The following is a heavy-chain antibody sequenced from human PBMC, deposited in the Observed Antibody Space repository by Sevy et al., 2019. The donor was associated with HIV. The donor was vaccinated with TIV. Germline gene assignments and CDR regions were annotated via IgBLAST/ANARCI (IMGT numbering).Heavy chain of an antibody. CDR2: IYYSGST. D-gene: IGHD3-10*01. J-gene: IGHJ3*02. CDR3: ARATPVWFGELFFIDAFDI. V-gene: IGHV4-59*01. CDR1: GGSISSYY. Sequence: SETLSLTCTVSGGSISSYYWSWIRQPPGKGLEWIGYIYYSGSTNYNPSLKSRVTISVDTSKNQFSLKRTSVTAADTAEYYCARATPVWFGELFFIDAFDIWGQGTMVTVSS.